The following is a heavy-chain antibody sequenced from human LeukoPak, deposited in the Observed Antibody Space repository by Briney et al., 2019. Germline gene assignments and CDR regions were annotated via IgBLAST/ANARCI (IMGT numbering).Heavy chain of an antibody. Sequence: GGSLRLSCAASGFTSSSYWMHWVRQVPGKGLVWVSRISGDGTARNYADSVKGRFTISRDDAKNTVDLQMNSLRGEDTAEYYCVRGQGSYGWYDPWGHGPLVTVAS. J-gene: IGHJ5*02. D-gene: IGHD4-17*01. CDR3: VRGQGSYGWYDP. CDR1: GFTSSSYW. CDR2: ISGDGTAR. V-gene: IGHV3-74*01.